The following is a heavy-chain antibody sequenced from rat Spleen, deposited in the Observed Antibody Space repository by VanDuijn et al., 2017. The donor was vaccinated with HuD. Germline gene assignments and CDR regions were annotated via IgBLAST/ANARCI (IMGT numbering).Heavy chain of an antibody. D-gene: IGHD1-4*01. Sequence: EVQLVESGGGLVRPGRPMKLSCAASGFTFSAYYMAWVRQAPTRGLEWVASISAGGGNTYYRDSVKGRFTISRDNAKTTLYLQMDSLRSEDTATYYCARPNYPGFNYFDYWGQGVMVTVSS. CDR3: ARPNYPGFNYFDY. V-gene: IGHV5-25*01. CDR1: GFTFSAYY. J-gene: IGHJ2*01. CDR2: ISAGGGNT.